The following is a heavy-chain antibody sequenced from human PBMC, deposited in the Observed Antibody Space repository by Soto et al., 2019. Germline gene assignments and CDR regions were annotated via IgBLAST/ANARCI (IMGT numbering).Heavy chain of an antibody. Sequence: QVQLQESGPGLVKPSQTLSLTCSVSGGSISSGAYYWSWIRQHPGKGLEWIGYISYSGSAYYNPSLKSRLTISADTSKNQFSLKLSSVTAADAAVYYCASYSLGNCSGGSCYTFAHWGQGTLVTVSS. CDR3: ASYSLGNCSGGSCYTFAH. CDR2: ISYSGSA. V-gene: IGHV4-31*03. J-gene: IGHJ4*02. CDR1: GGSISSGAYY. D-gene: IGHD2-15*01.